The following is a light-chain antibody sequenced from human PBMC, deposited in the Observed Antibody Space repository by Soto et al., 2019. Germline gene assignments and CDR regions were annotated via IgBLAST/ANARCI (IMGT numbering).Light chain of an antibody. V-gene: IGKV3-15*01. CDR1: QSVSSN. CDR2: GAS. J-gene: IGKJ1*01. CDR3: QQNNSRPRT. Sequence: EIEMTQSPSSLSASPGERGTLSCGASQSVSSNLAWYQQKPGQAPRLLIYGASTRATGIPARFSGSGSGTDFTLTITSLEPEDSAVYFCQQNNSRPRTFGQGTKVDIK.